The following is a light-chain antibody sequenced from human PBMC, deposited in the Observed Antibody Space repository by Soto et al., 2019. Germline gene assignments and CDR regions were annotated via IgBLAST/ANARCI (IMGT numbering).Light chain of an antibody. Sequence: EIVLTQSPGTLSLSPGERATLSCRASQSVGNNYLAWYQQKPGQAPRLLISRASTRATGIPARFSGSGSGTEFTLTISSLQSEDFAVYYCQQYNNWPQTFGQGTKVDIK. V-gene: IGKV3-15*01. J-gene: IGKJ1*01. CDR1: QSVGNN. CDR2: RAS. CDR3: QQYNNWPQT.